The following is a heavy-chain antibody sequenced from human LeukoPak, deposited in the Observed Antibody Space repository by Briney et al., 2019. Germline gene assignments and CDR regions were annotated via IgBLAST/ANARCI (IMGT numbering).Heavy chain of an antibody. CDR1: GGSISSGDYY. CDR3: ARRLGGNYAMFDY. CDR2: IHNSGRT. J-gene: IGHJ4*02. D-gene: IGHD1-26*01. V-gene: IGHV4-61*08. Sequence: NPPETLSLTCTVSGGSISSGDYYWSWIRQSPGKGLEWIGYIHNSGRTNYNPSLKSRVAISLDTSKNQFSLKLTSVTAADTAVYYCARRLGGNYAMFDYWGPGTLVTVSS.